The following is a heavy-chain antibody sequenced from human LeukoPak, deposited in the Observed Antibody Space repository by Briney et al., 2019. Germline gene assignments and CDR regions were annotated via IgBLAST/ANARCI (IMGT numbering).Heavy chain of an antibody. Sequence: GGSLRLSCAASGFTFSSYAMSWVRQAPGKGLEWVSGISGTGGSTYYADSVKGRFTISRDNSKNTLYLQMNSLRAEDTAVYYCAKESSDWNYFDYWGQGTLVTVSS. CDR3: AKESSDWNYFDY. D-gene: IGHD3/OR15-3a*01. V-gene: IGHV3-23*01. CDR1: GFTFSSYA. CDR2: ISGTGGST. J-gene: IGHJ4*02.